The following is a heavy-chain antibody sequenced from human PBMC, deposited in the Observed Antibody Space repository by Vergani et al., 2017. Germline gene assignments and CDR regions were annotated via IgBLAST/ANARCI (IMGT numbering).Heavy chain of an antibody. V-gene: IGHV3-48*01. D-gene: IGHD2-21*02. CDR1: GFTFSSYS. Sequence: EVQLVESGGGLVQPGGSLRLSCAASGFTFSSYSMNWVRQAPGKGLEWVSYISSSSSTIYYADSVKGRFTISRDNAKNSLYLQMNSLRAEDTAVYYCARVTGDQVDYWGQGTLVTVSS. CDR3: ARVTGDQVDY. CDR2: ISSSSSTI. J-gene: IGHJ4*02.